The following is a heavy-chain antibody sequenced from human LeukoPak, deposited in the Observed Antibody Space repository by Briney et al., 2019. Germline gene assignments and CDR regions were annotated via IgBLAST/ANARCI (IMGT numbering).Heavy chain of an antibody. J-gene: IGHJ4*02. V-gene: IGHV3-23*01. CDR3: AKNRGGSYYSGSDY. D-gene: IGHD1-26*01. CDR1: GFTFSLYA. Sequence: PGGSLTLSCAASGFTFSLYAMNWVRHAPGKGLEWVSAVRGSDAGTSYADSVKGRFTISRDNSKHKLYLQMNSLTAEDTAVYYCAKNRGGSYYSGSDYWGQGTLVSVCS. CDR2: VRGSDAGT.